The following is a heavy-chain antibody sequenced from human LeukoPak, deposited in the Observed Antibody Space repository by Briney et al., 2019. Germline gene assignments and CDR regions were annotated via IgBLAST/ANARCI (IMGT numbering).Heavy chain of an antibody. Sequence: SETLSLTCTVSGGSISSSSYYWGWIRQPPGKGLEWIGSIYYSGSTYYNPSLKSRVTISVDTSKNQFSLKLSSVTAADTAVYYCARLVGIAVADYWGQGTLVTVSS. D-gene: IGHD6-19*01. J-gene: IGHJ4*02. CDR3: ARLVGIAVADY. V-gene: IGHV4-39*07. CDR2: IYYSGST. CDR1: GGSISSSSYY.